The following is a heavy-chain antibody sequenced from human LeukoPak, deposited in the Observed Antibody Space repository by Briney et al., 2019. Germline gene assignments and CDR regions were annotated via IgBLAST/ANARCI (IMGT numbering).Heavy chain of an antibody. CDR2: INHSEST. Sequence: SETLSLTCAVYGGSFSGYYWSWIRQPPGKGLEWIGEINHSESTNYNPSLKSRVTISVDRSKNQFSLKLSSVTAADTAVYYCARDSLWSARSTAGDYWGQGTLVTVSS. D-gene: IGHD3-3*01. V-gene: IGHV4-34*01. CDR1: GGSFSGYY. J-gene: IGHJ4*02. CDR3: ARDSLWSARSTAGDY.